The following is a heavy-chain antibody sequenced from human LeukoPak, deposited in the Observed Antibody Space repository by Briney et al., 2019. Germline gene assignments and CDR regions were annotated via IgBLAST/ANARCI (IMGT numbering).Heavy chain of an antibody. V-gene: IGHV4-59*01. J-gene: IGHJ3*02. CDR1: GGSISSYY. D-gene: IGHD2-15*01. Sequence: PSETLSLTCTVSGGSISSYYWSWIRQPPGKGLEWIGYIYYSGSTDYNPSLKSRVTISVDTSKNQFSLKLSSVTAADTAVYYCARELGYCSGGSCYVGAFDIWGQGTMVTVSS. CDR3: ARELGYCSGGSCYVGAFDI. CDR2: IYYSGST.